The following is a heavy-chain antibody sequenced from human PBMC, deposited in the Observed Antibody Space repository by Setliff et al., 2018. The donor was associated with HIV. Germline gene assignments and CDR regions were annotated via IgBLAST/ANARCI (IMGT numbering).Heavy chain of an antibody. CDR1: GYSFTKYV. CDR2: INAGNDNT. D-gene: IGHD5-12*01. V-gene: IGHV1-3*01. J-gene: IGHJ6*03. Sequence: ASVKVSCKASGYSFTKYVMHWVRQAPGQRLEWMGWINAGNDNTKYSQKFQGRVTITRDTSANTAYMELSSLRSEDTAVYYCAREFGAGIRQIVAGEFYYMDVWGKGTTVTVSS. CDR3: AREFGAGIRQIVAGEFYYMDV.